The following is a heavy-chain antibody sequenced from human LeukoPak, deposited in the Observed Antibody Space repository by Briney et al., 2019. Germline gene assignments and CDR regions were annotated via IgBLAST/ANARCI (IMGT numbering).Heavy chain of an antibody. CDR2: INSDGSWT. CDR1: GNYW. Sequence: GGSLRLSCAASGNYWMHWVRQAPGKGLVWVSHINSDGSWTSYADSVKGRFTISKDNAKNTVFLQMNNLRVEDTAVYYCVSFYETYWGRGTLVTVSS. V-gene: IGHV3-74*01. CDR3: VSFYETY. J-gene: IGHJ4*02. D-gene: IGHD2-2*01.